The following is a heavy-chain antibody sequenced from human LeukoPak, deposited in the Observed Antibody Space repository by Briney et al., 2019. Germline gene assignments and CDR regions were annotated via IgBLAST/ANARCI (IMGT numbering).Heavy chain of an antibody. CDR3: ARGQTQFWSGYYTEWCGYYYYMDV. Sequence: SETLSLTCAVYGGSFSGYYWSWIRQPTGKGLEWIGEINHSGSTNYNPSLKSRVTISVDTSKNQFSLKLSSVTAADTAVYYCARGQTQFWSGYYTEWCGYYYYMDVWGKGTTVTVSS. D-gene: IGHD3-3*01. CDR1: GGSFSGYY. V-gene: IGHV4-34*01. J-gene: IGHJ6*03. CDR2: INHSGST.